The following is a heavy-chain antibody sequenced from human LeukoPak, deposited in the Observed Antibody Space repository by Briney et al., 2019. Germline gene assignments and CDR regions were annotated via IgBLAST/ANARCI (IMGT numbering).Heavy chain of an antibody. Sequence: PSETLSLTCAVYGGSFSGYYWSWLRQPPGKGLEWIGSIYYSGSTYYNPSLKSRVTISVDTSKNQFSLKLSSVTAADTAVYYCARVRRQQLALGGMRAFDIWGQGTMVTVSS. D-gene: IGHD6-13*01. CDR1: GGSFSGYY. V-gene: IGHV4-34*01. J-gene: IGHJ3*02. CDR3: ARVRRQQLALGGMRAFDI. CDR2: IYYSGST.